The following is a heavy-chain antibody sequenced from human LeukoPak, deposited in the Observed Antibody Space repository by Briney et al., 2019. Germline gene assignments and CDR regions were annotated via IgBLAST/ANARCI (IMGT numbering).Heavy chain of an antibody. V-gene: IGHV3-23*01. CDR2: ISGSGGST. D-gene: IGHD6-13*01. J-gene: IGHJ5*02. CDR3: AKDPVGVAAAGTFDP. Sequence: PGGSLRLSCAASGFTFSSYAMSWVRQAPGKGLEWVSAISGSGGSTYYADSVKGRFTISRDNSKNTLYLQMNSLRAKDTAVYYCAKDPVGVAAAGTFDPWGQGTLVTVSS. CDR1: GFTFSSYA.